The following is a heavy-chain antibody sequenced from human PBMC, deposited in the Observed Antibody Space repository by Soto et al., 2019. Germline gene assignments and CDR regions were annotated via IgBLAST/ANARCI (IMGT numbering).Heavy chain of an antibody. V-gene: IGHV4-34*01. CDR2: INHSGST. J-gene: IGHJ6*02. CDR1: GGSFSGYY. CDR3: ARGRLRSSGWTLYYYYGMDV. Sequence: PSATLSLTCAVYGGSFSGYYWSWIRQPPGKGLEWIGEINHSGSTNYNPSLKSRVTISVDTSKNQFSLKLSSVTAADTAVYYCARGRLRSSGWTLYYYYGMDVWGQGTTV. D-gene: IGHD6-19*01.